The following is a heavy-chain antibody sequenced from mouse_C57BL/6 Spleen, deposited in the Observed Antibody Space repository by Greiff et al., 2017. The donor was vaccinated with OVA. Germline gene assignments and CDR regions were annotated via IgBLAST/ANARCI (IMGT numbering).Heavy chain of an antibody. Sequence: VQLQQPGAELVRPGSSVKLSCKASGYTFTSYWMDWVKQRPGQGLEWIGNIYPSDSETHYNQKFKDKATLTVDKSSSTAYMQLSSLTSEDSAVYYCARGRWSYFDYWGQGTTLTVSS. D-gene: IGHD2-3*01. V-gene: IGHV1-61*01. CDR1: GYTFTSYW. CDR2: IYPSDSET. CDR3: ARGRWSYFDY. J-gene: IGHJ2*01.